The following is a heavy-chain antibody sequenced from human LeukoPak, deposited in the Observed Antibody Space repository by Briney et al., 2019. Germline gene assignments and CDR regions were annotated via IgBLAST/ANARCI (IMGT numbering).Heavy chain of an antibody. V-gene: IGHV3-30*18. Sequence: GGSLRLSCAASGFTFSSYGMHWVRQAPGKGLEWVAVISYDGSNKYYADSVKGRFTISRDNSKNTLYLQMNSLRAEDTAVYYCAKDLQRQLRGYYFDYWGQGTLVTVSP. CDR3: AKDLQRQLRGYYFDY. D-gene: IGHD6-25*01. J-gene: IGHJ4*02. CDR1: GFTFSSYG. CDR2: ISYDGSNK.